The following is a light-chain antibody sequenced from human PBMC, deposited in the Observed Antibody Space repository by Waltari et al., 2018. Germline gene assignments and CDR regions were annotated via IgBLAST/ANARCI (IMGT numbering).Light chain of an antibody. V-gene: IGLV7-43*01. Sequence: QTVVTQDPSLTVSPGGTVTLPCASSPGEVTSSLYPNWFQQTPGKAPGALIYSTSNKHSQNPARCSGSLRGDRAALTLSGAEPEDEADYYCRLYCPGARVFGGGTKVTVL. J-gene: IGLJ3*02. CDR2: STS. CDR3: RLYCPGARV. CDR1: PGEVTSSLY.